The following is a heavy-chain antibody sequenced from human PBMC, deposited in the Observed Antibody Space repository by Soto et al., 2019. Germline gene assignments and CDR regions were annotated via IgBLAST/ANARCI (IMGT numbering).Heavy chain of an antibody. D-gene: IGHD2-21*01. V-gene: IGHV4-59*01. CDR1: GGSISSYY. CDR2: FYYSGIT. J-gene: IGHJ3*02. Sequence: PSETLSLTCIVSGGSISSYYWNWIRQAPGKGLEWIGYFYYSGITNYNPSLKSRVTISVDTSKNQFSLNLTSVTAADTAVYYCARPSNSIAAFDIWGQGTMVTVSS. CDR3: ARPSNSIAAFDI.